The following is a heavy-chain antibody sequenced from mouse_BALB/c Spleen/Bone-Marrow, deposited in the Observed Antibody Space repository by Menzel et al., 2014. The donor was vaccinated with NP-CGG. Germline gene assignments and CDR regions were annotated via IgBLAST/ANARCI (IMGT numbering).Heavy chain of an antibody. CDR3: ARRGLLSYWYFDV. J-gene: IGHJ1*01. CDR2: ISSGSSTI. CDR1: GFTFSSFG. D-gene: IGHD3-1*01. Sequence: EVQLQESGGGLVQPGGSRKLSCAASGFTFSSFGMHWVRQAPEKGLEWVAYISSGSSTIYYADTVKGRFTISRDNPKNTLFLQMTSLRSEDTAMYYCARRGLLSYWYFDVWGAGTTVTASS. V-gene: IGHV5-17*02.